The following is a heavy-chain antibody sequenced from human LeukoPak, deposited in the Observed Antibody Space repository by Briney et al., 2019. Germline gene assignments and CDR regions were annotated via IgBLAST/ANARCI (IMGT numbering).Heavy chain of an antibody. CDR1: GFTYSDYS. J-gene: IGHJ4*02. Sequence: GGSLRLSCAASGFTYSDYSMTWVRQAPGKGLEWISYIGIDSGNTNYADSVKGRFTISGDKAKNSLYLQMNSLRVEDTAVYYCARDYKYAFDNWGQGTLVTVSS. V-gene: IGHV3-48*01. D-gene: IGHD5-24*01. CDR2: IGIDSGNT. CDR3: ARDYKYAFDN.